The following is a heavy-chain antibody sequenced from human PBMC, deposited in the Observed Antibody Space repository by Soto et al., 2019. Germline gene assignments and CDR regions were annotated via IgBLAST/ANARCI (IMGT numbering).Heavy chain of an antibody. V-gene: IGHV5-51*01. CDR3: ARLARRASGRPGFFFYGMDV. D-gene: IGHD1-26*01. CDR1: GYSFTSYW. Sequence: GESLKISCKGSGYSFTSYWIGLVRQMPGKGLEWMGIIYPGDSDTRYSPSFQGQVTISADKSISTAYLQWISLNASDTALYYCARLARRASGRPGFFFYGMDVWGQGTTVTASS. J-gene: IGHJ6*02. CDR2: IYPGDSDT.